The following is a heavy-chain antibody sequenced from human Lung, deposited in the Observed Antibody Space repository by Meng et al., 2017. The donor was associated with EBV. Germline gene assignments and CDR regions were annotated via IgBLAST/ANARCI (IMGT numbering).Heavy chain of an antibody. J-gene: IGHJ4*02. CDR3: SRDLVGSDDV. CDR1: GFRFGLYW. Sequence: LAGSRCSLLHPGVTLSLPCAASGFRFGLYWMPWFRQVPGKELVWISRTNENGGITNYAYSLKGRFTISRDNTKNTLYLQMNSLRVEDTAIYFCSRDLVGSDDVWGQGTLVTVSS. D-gene: IGHD5-24*01. CDR2: TNENGGIT. V-gene: IGHV3-74*01.